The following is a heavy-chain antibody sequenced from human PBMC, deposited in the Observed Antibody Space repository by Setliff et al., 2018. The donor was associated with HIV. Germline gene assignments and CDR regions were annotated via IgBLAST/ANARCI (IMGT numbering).Heavy chain of an antibody. Sequence: SETLSPTCIVSGGAISSRAYFWGWIRQPPGKGLEWIGSISSSGSFYYNPSLRSRVTISVDTSNNHFSLNLTSVTAADTALYYCASTATTWGRHSWFDPWGQGTLVTV. CDR2: ISSSGSF. D-gene: IGHD4-4*01. CDR3: ASTATTWGRHSWFDP. CDR1: GGAISSRAYF. J-gene: IGHJ5*02. V-gene: IGHV4-39*02.